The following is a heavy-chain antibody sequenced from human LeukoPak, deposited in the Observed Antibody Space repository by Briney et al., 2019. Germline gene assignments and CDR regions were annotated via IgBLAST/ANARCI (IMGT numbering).Heavy chain of an antibody. J-gene: IGHJ4*02. V-gene: IGHV3-23*01. Sequence: PGGSLRLSCAASGFTFSSYAMSWVRQAPGKGLEWVSAISGSGGSTYYADSVKGRFTISRDNSKNTRYLQMNSLRAEDTAVYYSAKEYDYLWESFRSPHYFELWGQGTLVTVSS. CDR3: AKEYDYLWESFRSPHYFEL. CDR2: ISGSGGST. CDR1: GFTFSSYA. D-gene: IGHD3-16*02.